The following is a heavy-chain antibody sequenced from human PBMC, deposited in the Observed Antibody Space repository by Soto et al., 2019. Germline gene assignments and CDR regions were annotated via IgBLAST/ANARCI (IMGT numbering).Heavy chain of an antibody. CDR1: GGSISSNNW. CDR3: ATQEVGGSYVYTFDP. V-gene: IGHV4-4*02. J-gene: IGHJ5*02. D-gene: IGHD1-26*01. CDR2: IFHSGST. Sequence: SETLSLTCAVSGGSISSNNWWSWVRQPPGKGLEWIGEIFHSGSTYYNPSLKSRVTISVDTSKNQISLKLSSVTAADTAVYYCATQEVGGSYVYTFDPWGQGTLVTVSS.